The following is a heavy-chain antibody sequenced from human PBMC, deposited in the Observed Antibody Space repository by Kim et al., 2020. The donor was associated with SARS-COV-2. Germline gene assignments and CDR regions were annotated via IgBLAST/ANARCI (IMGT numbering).Heavy chain of an antibody. V-gene: IGHV4-61*01. Sequence: ETLSLTCTVSGGSVSIVSYYWSWIRQPPGRGLYWFGYIYYSGSTTYNPSLKSRVTISVDTSKNQFYLKLSSVTAADTAVYYCARDSSSWPYYYYGMDVWGKETTVTVFS. D-gene: IGHD6-13*01. CDR3: ARDSSSWPYYYYGMDV. CDR2: IYYSGST. CDR1: GGSVSIVSYY. J-gene: IGHJ6*04.